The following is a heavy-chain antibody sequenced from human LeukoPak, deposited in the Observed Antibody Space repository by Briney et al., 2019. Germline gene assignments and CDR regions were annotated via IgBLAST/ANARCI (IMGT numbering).Heavy chain of an antibody. Sequence: GASVKVSCKASGYTFTGYYLHWVRQATGQGLEWMGWMNPNSGNTGYAQKFQGRVTITRNTSISTAYMELSSLRSEDTAVYYCARSPWGYCSSTSCKDNWFDPWGQGTLVTVSS. CDR2: MNPNSGNT. CDR1: GYTFTGYY. V-gene: IGHV1-8*03. J-gene: IGHJ5*02. D-gene: IGHD2-2*01. CDR3: ARSPWGYCSSTSCKDNWFDP.